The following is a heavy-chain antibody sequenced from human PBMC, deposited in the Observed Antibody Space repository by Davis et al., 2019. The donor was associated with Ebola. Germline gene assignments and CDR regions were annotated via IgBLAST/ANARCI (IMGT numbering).Heavy chain of an antibody. V-gene: IGHV1-69*04. CDR2: IIPILGIA. CDR1: VYPFSCYS. D-gene: IGHD1-1*01. J-gene: IGHJ4*02. Sequence: SVKVSCKASVYPFSCYSLHWVRQAPGQGLEWMGRIIPILGIANYAQKFQGRVTITADKSTSTAYMELSSLRSEDTAVYYCARDTGTTADYWGQGTLVTVSS. CDR3: ARDTGTTADY.